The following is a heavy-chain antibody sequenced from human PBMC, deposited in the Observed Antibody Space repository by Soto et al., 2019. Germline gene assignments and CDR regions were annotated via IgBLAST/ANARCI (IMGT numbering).Heavy chain of an antibody. Sequence: QVQLVESGGGVVQPGRSLRLSCAASGFTFSSFGMHWVRQAPGKGLEWVALISYDGSDEYYRDSVKGRFTISRDNSKNTLFLQLNSMRPDDTAVYYCAKDTSPGVSASSSDYWGQGALVTVSS. J-gene: IGHJ4*02. CDR3: AKDTSPGVSASSSDY. D-gene: IGHD2-2*01. CDR1: GFTFSSFG. V-gene: IGHV3-30*18. CDR2: ISYDGSDE.